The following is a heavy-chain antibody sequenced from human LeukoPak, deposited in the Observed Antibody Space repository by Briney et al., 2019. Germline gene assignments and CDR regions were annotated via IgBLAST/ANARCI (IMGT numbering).Heavy chain of an antibody. CDR1: GFTIRDQW. D-gene: IGHD2/OR15-2a*01. V-gene: IGHV3-7*01. CDR2: IKEDGREK. CDR3: VRDPFFSVP. J-gene: IGHJ5*02. Sequence: GGSLRLSCEVSGFTIRDQWMSWVRQAPGKGLEWVANIKEDGREKYYVDSVKGRFTISRDNGKNSLYLQMNSLRVDDTALYYCVRDPFFSVPWGQGTLVTVSS.